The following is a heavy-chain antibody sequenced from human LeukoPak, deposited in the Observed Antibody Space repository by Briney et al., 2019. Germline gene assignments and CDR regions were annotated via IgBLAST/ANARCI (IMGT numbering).Heavy chain of an antibody. CDR3: ARDPYCSGGSCYVDAFDI. D-gene: IGHD2-15*01. CDR2: IRSSSSYI. CDR1: GFTFSSYS. J-gene: IGHJ3*02. V-gene: IGHV3-21*01. Sequence: GGSLRLSCAASGFTFSSYSMNWVRQAPGKGLEWVSSIRSSSSYIYYADSVKGRFTISRDNAKNSLYLQMNSLRAEDTAVYYCARDPYCSGGSCYVDAFDIWGQGTMVTVSS.